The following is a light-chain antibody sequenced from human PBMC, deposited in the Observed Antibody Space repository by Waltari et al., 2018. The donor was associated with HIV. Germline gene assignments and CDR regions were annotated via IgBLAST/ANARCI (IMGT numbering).Light chain of an antibody. CDR2: EVS. CDR1: SSDVGGYNY. Sequence: QSALTQPASVSGSPGQSITISCTGASSDVGGYNYVSWYQQHPGKAPKLMIYEVSNRPSGGSNRFSGSKSGNTASLPISGLRAEDESDYYCSSYTGSSSVVFGGGTKLTVL. CDR3: SSYTGSSSVV. V-gene: IGLV2-14*01. J-gene: IGLJ3*02.